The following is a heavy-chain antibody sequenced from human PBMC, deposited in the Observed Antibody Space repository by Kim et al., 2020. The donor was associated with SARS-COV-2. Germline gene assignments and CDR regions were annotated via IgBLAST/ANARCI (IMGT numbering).Heavy chain of an antibody. J-gene: IGHJ4*02. D-gene: IGHD2-15*01. V-gene: IGHV4-59*01. CDR1: GGSISSYY. CDR3: ARRYSRYYFDY. CDR2: IYYSGST. Sequence: SETLSLTCTVSGGSISSYYWSWIRQPPGKGLEWIGYIYYSGSTNYNPSLKSRVTISVDTSKNQFSLKLSSVTAADTAVYYCARRYSRYYFDYWGQGTLVT.